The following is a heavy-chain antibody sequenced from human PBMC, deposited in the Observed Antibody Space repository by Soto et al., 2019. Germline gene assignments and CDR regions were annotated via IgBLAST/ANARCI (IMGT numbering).Heavy chain of an antibody. D-gene: IGHD2-15*01. V-gene: IGHV2-70*01. CDR2: IDWDDGK. Sequence: SGPTLVNPTQTLTLTCTFSGFSLSTSGMCVSWIRQPPGKALEWLAFIDWDDGKYYSTSLKTRLTISRDTSKNQVVLTMTNMDPVDTATYYCARIPDCSHVLEYWGPGILVTVSS. J-gene: IGHJ4*02. CDR3: ARIPDCSHVLEY. CDR1: GFSLSTSGMC.